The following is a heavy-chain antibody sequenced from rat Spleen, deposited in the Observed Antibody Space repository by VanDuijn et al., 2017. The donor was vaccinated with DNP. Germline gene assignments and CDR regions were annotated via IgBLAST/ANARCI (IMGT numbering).Heavy chain of an antibody. V-gene: IGHV5-31*01. J-gene: IGHJ2*01. Sequence: EVQLVESGGDLVQPGRSLKLSCVASGFTFNHYWMAWIRQVPGKGLEWVTSITGSGGNTYYPDSVKGRFAISRDNAKSTLYLQMNSLRSEDMATYYCIRWNSGHFDYWGQGVMVTVSS. D-gene: IGHD4-3*01. CDR2: ITGSGGNT. CDR3: IRWNSGHFDY. CDR1: GFTFNHYW.